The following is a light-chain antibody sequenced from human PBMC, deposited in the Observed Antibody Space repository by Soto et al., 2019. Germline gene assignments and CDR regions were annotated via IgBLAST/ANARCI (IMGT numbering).Light chain of an antibody. Sequence: QSALTQPASVSGSPGQSITISCTGTSSDVGSYNLVSWYQQHPDKAPKLMIYEGSKRPSGVSSRFSGSKSGNTASLTISGLQAEDEADYYCCSYAGNSDVFGTGTKLTVL. CDR2: EGS. V-gene: IGLV2-23*01. J-gene: IGLJ1*01. CDR3: CSYAGNSDV. CDR1: SSDVGSYNL.